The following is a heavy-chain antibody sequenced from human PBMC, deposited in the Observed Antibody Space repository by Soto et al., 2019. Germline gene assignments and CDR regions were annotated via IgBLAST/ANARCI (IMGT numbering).Heavy chain of an antibody. CDR1: GYTITSHG. CDR3: ARDGYCTGGSCPSYYYYYGMDV. CDR2: ISAYNGNT. V-gene: IGHV1-18*01. J-gene: IGHJ6*02. D-gene: IGHD2-15*01. Sequence: QVQLVQSAAEVKNPGASVKVSCKASGYTITSHGLTWVRQAPGQGLEWMGWISAYNGNTNYAQNFQGRVTMTTDTATSTAYREQRSLRSDDTAVYYCARDGYCTGGSCPSYYYYYGMDVWGQGTTVTVSS.